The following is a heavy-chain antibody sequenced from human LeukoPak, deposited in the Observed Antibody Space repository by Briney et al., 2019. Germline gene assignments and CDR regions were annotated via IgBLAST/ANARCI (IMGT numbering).Heavy chain of an antibody. CDR2: IPWNGDKT. D-gene: IGHD2-2*01. CDR1: GFKFDDYD. Sequence: GGSLRLSCTASGFKFDDYDMSWVRQVPGKGMEWVSGIPWNGDKTGYADSVRGRFAISRDNTKKSLYLQMSSLRAEDTALYYCARDPFCSSSTGCYFEDWFDPWGPGTLVTVSS. CDR3: ARDPFCSSSTGCYFEDWFDP. V-gene: IGHV3-20*04. J-gene: IGHJ5*02.